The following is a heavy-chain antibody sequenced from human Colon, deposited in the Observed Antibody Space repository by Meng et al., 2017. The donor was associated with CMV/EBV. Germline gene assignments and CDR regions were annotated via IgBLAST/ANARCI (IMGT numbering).Heavy chain of an antibody. V-gene: IGHV3-74*01. Sequence: GESLKISCAASGFTFNNYWMHWVRQAPGKGLVWVSRINSDATRTDYADPVKGRFTIFRDHAKNTLYLQMNSLRDEDTAVYYCQRFWSGHSLLTSTQHGLDVWGRGTTVTVSS. D-gene: IGHD3-3*01. CDR3: QRFWSGHSLLTSTQHGLDV. J-gene: IGHJ6*02. CDR1: GFTFNNYW. CDR2: INSDATRT.